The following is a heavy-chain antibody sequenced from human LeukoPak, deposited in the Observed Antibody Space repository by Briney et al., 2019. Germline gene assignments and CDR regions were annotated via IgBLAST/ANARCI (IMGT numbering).Heavy chain of an antibody. CDR2: IYSGGST. J-gene: IGHJ3*02. V-gene: IGHV3-66*01. CDR3: ARDRYYYDSSGYRAFDI. D-gene: IGHD3-22*01. Sequence: GGSLRLSCAASGFTVSSNYMGWVRQAPGKGLEWVSVIYSGGSTYYADSVKGRFTISRDNSKNTLYLQMNSLRAEDTAVYYCARDRYYYDSSGYRAFDIWGQGTMVTVSS. CDR1: GFTVSSNY.